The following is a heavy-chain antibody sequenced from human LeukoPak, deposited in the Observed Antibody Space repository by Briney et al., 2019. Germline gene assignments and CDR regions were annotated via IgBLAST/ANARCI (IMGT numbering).Heavy chain of an antibody. CDR1: GGTFSSYA. D-gene: IGHD6-13*01. V-gene: IGHV1-69*05. CDR3: ARAPNSSSWYRMYYFDY. CDR2: IIPIFGTA. Sequence: ASVKVSCKASGGTFSSYAISWVRPAPGQGREWMGGIIPIFGTANYAQKFQGRVTITTDESTSTAYMELRSLRSDDTAVYYCARAPNSSSWYRMYYFDYWGQGTLVTVPS. J-gene: IGHJ4*02.